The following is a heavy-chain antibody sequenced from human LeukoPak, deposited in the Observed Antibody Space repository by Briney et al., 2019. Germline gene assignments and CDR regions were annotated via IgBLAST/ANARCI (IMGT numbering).Heavy chain of an antibody. D-gene: IGHD3-9*01. CDR1: GYTFINFD. V-gene: IGHV1-8*01. Sequence: APVKGSCKASGYTFINFDINWVRQGTGQGPELVGWMNPNSGNIGFAQKFQGRVTMTRNTPISTAYMELSSLRPEDTAVYYCARREYDILTGYSSFDYWGQGTLVTVSS. CDR2: MNPNSGNI. CDR3: ARREYDILTGYSSFDY. J-gene: IGHJ4*02.